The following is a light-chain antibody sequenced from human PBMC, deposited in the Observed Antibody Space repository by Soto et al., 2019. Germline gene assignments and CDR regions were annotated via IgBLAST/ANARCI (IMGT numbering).Light chain of an antibody. V-gene: IGLV1-44*01. CDR1: SSNIGSNT. J-gene: IGLJ2*01. CDR2: SNN. CDR3: AAWDDSLNGVV. Sequence: QLVLTQPPSASGTPGQRVTISCSGSSSNIGSNTVNWYQQLPGTAPKLLIYSNNQRPSGVPDRFSGSKSGTSASLAISGLQSEDEADYYCAAWDDSLNGVVFGGGTQLT.